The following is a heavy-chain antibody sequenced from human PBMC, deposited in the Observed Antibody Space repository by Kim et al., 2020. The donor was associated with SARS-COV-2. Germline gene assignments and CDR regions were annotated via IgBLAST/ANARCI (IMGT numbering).Heavy chain of an antibody. V-gene: IGHV4-39*01. CDR3: ATEGGSWDYFDF. J-gene: IGHJ4*02. CDR1: GGSTSSIDYY. Sequence: SETLSLTCNVSGGSTSSIDYYWAWIRQPPGKGPEWIGSIFHSGSAYYNPSLKSRVTISVDTSKNRFSLKLASVTAADTAVYYCATEGGSWDYFDFWGQG. CDR2: IFHSGSA. D-gene: IGHD6-13*01.